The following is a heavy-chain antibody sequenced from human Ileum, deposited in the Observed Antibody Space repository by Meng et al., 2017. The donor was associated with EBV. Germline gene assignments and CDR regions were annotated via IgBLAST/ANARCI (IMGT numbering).Heavy chain of an antibody. CDR3: ARPIAAAGWFDP. CDR1: GGRINSSSYY. D-gene: IGHD6-13*01. CDR2: IYYSGRT. V-gene: IGHV4-39*01. Sequence: QESGPGRGKPDETLSFPCTVPGGRINSSSYYWGWIRPPPGKGLEWIGSIYYSGRTYYNPSLKSRVTISVDTSKNQFSLKLSSVTAADTAVYYCARPIAAAGWFDPWGQGTLVTVSS. J-gene: IGHJ5*02.